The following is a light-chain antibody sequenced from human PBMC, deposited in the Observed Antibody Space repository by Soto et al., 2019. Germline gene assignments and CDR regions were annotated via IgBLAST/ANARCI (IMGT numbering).Light chain of an antibody. J-gene: IGKJ1*01. CDR2: GAS. CDR3: QQYNNWPPRT. V-gene: IGKV3-15*01. Sequence: EIVMTQSPATLSVSPGERATLSCRASQSVSSNLAWYQQKRGQAPRLLIYGASTRATGIPARFSGSGSGTEFTLTISSLQSEDFAVDYCQQYNNWPPRTFGQGTKVEIK. CDR1: QSVSSN.